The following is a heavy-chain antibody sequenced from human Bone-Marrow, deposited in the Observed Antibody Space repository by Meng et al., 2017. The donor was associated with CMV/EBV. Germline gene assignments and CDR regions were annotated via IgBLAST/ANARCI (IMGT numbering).Heavy chain of an antibody. CDR1: GFTFSSYA. CDR3: AKTTRYCSSTSCYRGRGYSYGYDY. Sequence: GESLKISCAASGFTFSSYAMSWVRQAPGKGLEWVSVIYSGGSSTYYADSVKGRFTISRDNSKNTLYLQMNSLRAEDTAVYYCAKTTRYCSSTSCYRGRGYSYGYDYWGQGTLVTVSS. V-gene: IGHV3-23*03. CDR2: IYSGGSST. D-gene: IGHD2-2*02. J-gene: IGHJ4*02.